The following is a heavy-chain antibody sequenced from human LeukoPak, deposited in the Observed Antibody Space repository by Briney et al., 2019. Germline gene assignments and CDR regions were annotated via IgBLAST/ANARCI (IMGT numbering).Heavy chain of an antibody. J-gene: IGHJ3*02. Sequence: GGSLRLSCAASGFTFSSYAVSWGCAAPGGGVERVSGISGGCRSTYYADSVKGRFTISRDNSKNTLYLQMNSLRAEDTAVYYCAKLWFGELLSPDAFDIWGQGTMFTVSS. V-gene: IGHV3-23*01. CDR2: ISGGCRST. CDR3: AKLWFGELLSPDAFDI. D-gene: IGHD3-10*01. CDR1: GFTFSSYA.